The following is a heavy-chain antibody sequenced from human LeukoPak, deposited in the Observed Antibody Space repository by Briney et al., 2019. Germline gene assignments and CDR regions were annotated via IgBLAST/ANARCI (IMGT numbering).Heavy chain of an antibody. CDR2: IYFGGTT. D-gene: IGHD4-23*01. CDR1: GGSIKNYD. CDR3: ARHRSDTGGKKGVNWFHP. Sequence: SETLSLTCSVSGGSIKNYDWSWIRQPPGKGREWRGNIYFGGTTDYNSSLKSGLTISVDTFKNQLSLNLQSVTAADPATYYCARHRSDTGGKKGVNWFHPWGQGTLVTVSS. V-gene: IGHV4-59*01. J-gene: IGHJ5*02.